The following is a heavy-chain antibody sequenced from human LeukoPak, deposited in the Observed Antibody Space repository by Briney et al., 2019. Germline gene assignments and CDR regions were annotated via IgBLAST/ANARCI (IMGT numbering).Heavy chain of an antibody. D-gene: IGHD5-12*01. Sequence: GGSLRLSCAASGFTFSSYGMHWVRQARGKGLEWVVFIRYDGINKYYADSVKGRFTISRDNSKNTLYLQMNSLRAEDTAVYYCAKEKDIVATIGAHWGQGTLVTVSS. V-gene: IGHV3-30*02. J-gene: IGHJ4*02. CDR1: GFTFSSYG. CDR2: IRYDGINK. CDR3: AKEKDIVATIGAH.